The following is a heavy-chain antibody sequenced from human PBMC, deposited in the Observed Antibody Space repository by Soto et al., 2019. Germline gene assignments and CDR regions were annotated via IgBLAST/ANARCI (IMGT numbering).Heavy chain of an antibody. CDR2: INHSGST. D-gene: IGHD2-15*01. V-gene: IGHV4-34*01. CDR3: ARGHRQGGGSCHFDY. J-gene: IGHJ4*02. CDR1: GGSFSGYY. Sequence: SETLSLTCAVYGGSFSGYYWSWIRQPPGKGLEWIGEINHSGSTNYNPSLKSRVTISVDTSKNQFSLKLSSVTAADTAVYYCARGHRQGGGSCHFDYWGQGTLVTVSS.